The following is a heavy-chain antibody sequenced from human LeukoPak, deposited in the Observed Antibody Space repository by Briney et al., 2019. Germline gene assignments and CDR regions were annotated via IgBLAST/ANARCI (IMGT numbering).Heavy chain of an antibody. J-gene: IGHJ4*02. Sequence: ASVKVSCEASGYTFTGYYMHWVRQAPGQGLEWMGWINPNSGNTGYAQKFQGRVTMTRNTSISTAYMELSSLRSEDTAVYYCARGFGDGYNYFDYWGQGTLVTVSS. CDR1: GYTFTGYY. V-gene: IGHV1-8*02. CDR2: INPNSGNT. D-gene: IGHD5-24*01. CDR3: ARGFGDGYNYFDY.